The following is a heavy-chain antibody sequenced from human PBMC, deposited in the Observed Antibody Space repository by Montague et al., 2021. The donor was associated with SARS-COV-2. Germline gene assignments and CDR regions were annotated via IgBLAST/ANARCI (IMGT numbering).Heavy chain of an antibody. Sequence: SLRLSCAASGFTFSSSAMSWVRQAPGKGLEWVSTISGGGVSTYYADSVKGRFTISRDNSKNTLYLQMNSLRAEDTAVYYCARAPPISEVSSPRRNQFFFDSWGQGTLVTVSS. D-gene: IGHD2-2*01. CDR3: ARAPPISEVSSPRRNQFFFDS. CDR1: GFTFSSSA. J-gene: IGHJ4*02. CDR2: ISGGGVST. V-gene: IGHV3-23*01.